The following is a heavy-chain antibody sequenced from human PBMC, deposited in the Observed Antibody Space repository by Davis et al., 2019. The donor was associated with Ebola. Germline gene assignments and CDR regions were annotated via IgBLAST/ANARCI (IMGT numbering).Heavy chain of an antibody. Sequence: ASVKVSCKASAYTSTSYGISWVRQAPGQGLEWMGWISAYNGNTNYAQKLQGRVTMTTDTSTSTAYMELRSLRSDDTAVYYCAREGFTSSAVLYYYYYGMDVWGQGTTVTVSS. J-gene: IGHJ6*02. CDR1: AYTSTSYG. CDR3: AREGFTSSAVLYYYYYGMDV. V-gene: IGHV1-18*01. D-gene: IGHD2-2*01. CDR2: ISAYNGNT.